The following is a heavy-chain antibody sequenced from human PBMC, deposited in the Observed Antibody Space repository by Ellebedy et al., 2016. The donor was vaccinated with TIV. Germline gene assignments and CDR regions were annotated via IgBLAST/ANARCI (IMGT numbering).Heavy chain of an antibody. D-gene: IGHD5-12*01. CDR1: GGSLSGHY. CDR2: VSTSGTT. Sequence: SETLSLTCSVSGGSLSGHYWSWIRQPAGKGLEWIGRVSTSGTTNYNPSLKSRVIMSVETSKNQFSLKLSSVTAADTGVYYCARIIVGTTYNWFDPWGQGTLVTVSS. V-gene: IGHV4-4*07. CDR3: ARIIVGTTYNWFDP. J-gene: IGHJ5*02.